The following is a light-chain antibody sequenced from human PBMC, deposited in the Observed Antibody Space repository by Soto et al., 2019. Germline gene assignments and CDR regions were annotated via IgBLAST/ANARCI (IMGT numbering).Light chain of an antibody. V-gene: IGKV3-20*01. CDR1: QSVSSSY. J-gene: IGKJ3*01. CDR3: QQYGSSPLT. Sequence: EIVLTQSPVTLSLSPGERATLSCRASQSVSSSYLAWHQQKPGQAPRLLIYGASSRATGIPDRFSGSGSGTDFTLTISRLEPEDFAVYYCQQYGSSPLTFGPGTKVDIK. CDR2: GAS.